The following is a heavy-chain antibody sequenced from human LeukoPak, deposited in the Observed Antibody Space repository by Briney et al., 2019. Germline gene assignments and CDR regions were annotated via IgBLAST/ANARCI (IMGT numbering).Heavy chain of an antibody. J-gene: IGHJ6*02. D-gene: IGHD3-10*01. CDR1: GFTFSSYA. CDR2: ISGSGGST. CDR3: AKRDYYGSGSYGAYYYYGMDV. V-gene: IGHV3-23*01. Sequence: PGGSLRLSCAASGFTFSSYAMSWVRQAPGKGLEWVSAISGSGGSTYYADSVKGRFTIFRDNSKNTLYLQMNSLRAEDTAVYYCAKRDYYGSGSYGAYYYYGMDVWGQGTTVTVSS.